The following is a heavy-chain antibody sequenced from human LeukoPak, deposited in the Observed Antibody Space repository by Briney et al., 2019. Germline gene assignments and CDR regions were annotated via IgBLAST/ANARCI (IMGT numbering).Heavy chain of an antibody. V-gene: IGHV3-43*02. CDR1: GFTLDDYA. CDR3: AKARWEPNFDY. CDR2: INENGDIA. Sequence: PGRSLRLSCAASGFTLDDYAMQWVRQGPGKSLEWVSLINENGDIAYYGDSVRGRFTVSRDNAKNSPYLQMNSLTTEDTALYYCAKARWEPNFDYWGQGTLVTVSS. D-gene: IGHD1-26*01. J-gene: IGHJ4*02.